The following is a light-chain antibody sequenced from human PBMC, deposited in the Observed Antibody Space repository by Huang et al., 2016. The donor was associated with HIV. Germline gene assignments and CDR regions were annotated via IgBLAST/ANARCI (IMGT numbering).Light chain of an antibody. V-gene: IGKV1-9*01. J-gene: IGKJ4*01. CDR3: QQLNSYPLT. Sequence: IQLTQSPSSLPASVGDRVTITCRASQDIITYLAWYQQKPGRAPKLRIYGGSALHSGVPSRFSGSGSGTDFTLTISSLQPDDFAVYYCQQLNSYPLTFGGGTNVEI. CDR1: QDIITY. CDR2: GGS.